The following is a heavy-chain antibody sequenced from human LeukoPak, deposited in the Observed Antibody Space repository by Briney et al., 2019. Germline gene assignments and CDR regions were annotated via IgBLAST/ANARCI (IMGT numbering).Heavy chain of an antibody. CDR1: GFTFSSYG. V-gene: IGHV3-33*06. J-gene: IGHJ4*02. CDR2: IWYDGSNK. Sequence: PGGSLRLSCAASGFTFSSYGMPWVRQAPGKGLEWVAVIWYDGSNKYYADSVKGRFTISRDNSKNTLYLQMNSLRAEDTAVYYCAKGRPTTVFDYWGRGTLVTVSS. CDR3: AKGRPTTVFDY. D-gene: IGHD4-17*01.